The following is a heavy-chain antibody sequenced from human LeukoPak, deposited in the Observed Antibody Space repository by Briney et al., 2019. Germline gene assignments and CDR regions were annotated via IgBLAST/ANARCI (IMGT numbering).Heavy chain of an antibody. CDR3: ARSPSGWYFDY. D-gene: IGHD6-19*01. CDR2: IYHSGST. J-gene: IGHJ4*02. V-gene: IGHV4-59*12. CDR1: GGSISSYY. Sequence: SETLSLTCTVSGGSISSYYWSWIRQPPGKGLEWIGYIYHSGSTYYNPSLKSRVTISVDRSKNQFSLKLSSVTAADTAVYYCARSPSGWYFDYWGQGTLVTVSS.